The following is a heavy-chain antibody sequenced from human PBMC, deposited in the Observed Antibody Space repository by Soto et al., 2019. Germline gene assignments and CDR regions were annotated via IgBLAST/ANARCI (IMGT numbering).Heavy chain of an antibody. CDR3: ARDLGVGGIDTFDF. Sequence: EVQLVESGGGMVQPGGSLRLSCAASGFTFSTYWMTWFRQAPGKGLEWVANIKHDGSERYYVRSVKGRFTISRDNAKNSLFLQMNTLRAEDTAVYYCARDLGVGGIDTFDFWGQGTLVAVSS. CDR2: IKHDGSER. J-gene: IGHJ4*02. D-gene: IGHD3-16*02. CDR1: GFTFSTYW. V-gene: IGHV3-7*03.